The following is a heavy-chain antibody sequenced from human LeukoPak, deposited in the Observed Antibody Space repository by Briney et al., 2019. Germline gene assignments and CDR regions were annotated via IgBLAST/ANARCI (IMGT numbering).Heavy chain of an antibody. CDR1: GFTFSSYS. V-gene: IGHV3-48*01. CDR3: ARDRHKYNYDGSSYPPY. J-gene: IGHJ4*02. D-gene: IGHD3-22*01. CDR2: ISSSSTTI. Sequence: SGGSLRLSCAASGFTFSSYSMMWVRQAPGKGLEWVSYISSSSTTIHYADSVKGRFTISRDNAKNSVYLQMNSLRAEDTAVYYCARDRHKYNYDGSSYPPYWGQGTLVTVSS.